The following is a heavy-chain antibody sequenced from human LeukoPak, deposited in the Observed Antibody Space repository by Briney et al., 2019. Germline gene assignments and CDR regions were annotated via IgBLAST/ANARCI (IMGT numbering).Heavy chain of an antibody. CDR1: GFTFSGYW. V-gene: IGHV3-74*01. CDR2: IHSDGNSR. D-gene: IGHD2-15*01. J-gene: IGHJ4*02. Sequence: GGSLRLSCVASGFTFSGYWMHWVRQAPGKGLVWVSHIHSDGNSRSYTDSVKGRFTISRDNSQNTVYLQMTSLRVADTAVYYCARDQVQHCSSGSCYVIDNWGPGTLVAVSS. CDR3: ARDQVQHCSSGSCYVIDN.